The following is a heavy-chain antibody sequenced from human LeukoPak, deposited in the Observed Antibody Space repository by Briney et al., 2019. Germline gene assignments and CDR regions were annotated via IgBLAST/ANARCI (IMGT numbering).Heavy chain of an antibody. D-gene: IGHD3-16*01. V-gene: IGHV5-51*01. CDR2: IYPGDSDT. Sequence: KHGESLKISCKGSGYNFTIYWIGWVRQMPGKGLEWMGIIYPGDSDTRHSPSFQGQVTISADKSISTAYLQWSSLKASDTAMYYCAIFDFLFGEIDNWFDPWGQGTQVTVSS. CDR3: AIFDFLFGEIDNWFDP. J-gene: IGHJ5*02. CDR1: GYNFTIYW.